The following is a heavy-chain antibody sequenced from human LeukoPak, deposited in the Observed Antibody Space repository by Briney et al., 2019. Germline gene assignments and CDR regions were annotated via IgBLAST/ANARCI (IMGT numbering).Heavy chain of an antibody. D-gene: IGHD2-2*01. CDR1: GGSINNNDYY. CDR3: ASLAVPAATNDC. Sequence: PSETLSLTCTVSGGSINNNDYYWGWIRRPPGKGLEWIGSIYYSGSTYHNPSLKSRLTLSVDASKNQFSLKLSSVTAADTAVYYCASLAVPAATNDCWGQGTLVIVSS. CDR2: IYYSGST. V-gene: IGHV4-39*01. J-gene: IGHJ4*02.